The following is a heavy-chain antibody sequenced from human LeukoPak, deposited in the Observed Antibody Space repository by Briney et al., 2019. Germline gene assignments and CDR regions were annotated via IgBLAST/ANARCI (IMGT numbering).Heavy chain of an antibody. D-gene: IGHD6-13*01. J-gene: IGHJ4*02. CDR2: ISSSGNT. V-gene: IGHV3-23*01. CDR3: VKGRISEDGLDF. CDR1: GFTFSRSA. Sequence: GGSLRLSCAASGFTFSRSAMTWVRQTPGKGLDWVSSISSSGNTYYADSMKGRFTISRDNSKNMLYLQMNSLRAEDTAVYYCVKGRISEDGLDFWGQGTLVTVSS.